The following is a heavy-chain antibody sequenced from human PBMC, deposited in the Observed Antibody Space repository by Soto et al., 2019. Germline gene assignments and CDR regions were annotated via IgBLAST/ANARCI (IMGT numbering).Heavy chain of an antibody. CDR2: IFAGGGT. CDR1: GFTVSSNY. D-gene: IGHD5-18*01. CDR3: AGGFSYGYIDH. V-gene: IGHV3-53*01. Sequence: GGSLRLSCAASGFTVSSNYMSWVRQAPGRGLEWLSVIFAGGGTYYADSVKGRFTISKDNSKNRVYLQMNTLRAGDTDVYYCAGGFSYGYIDHWGQGTPVTVSS. J-gene: IGHJ4*02.